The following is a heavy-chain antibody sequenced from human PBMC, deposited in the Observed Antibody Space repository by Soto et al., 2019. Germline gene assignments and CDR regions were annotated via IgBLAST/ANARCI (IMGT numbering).Heavy chain of an antibody. J-gene: IGHJ3*02. CDR2: VYCTGFT. Sequence: SETLSLTCTVSGDSISSSYYWGWVRQPPGKGLECIGAVYCTGFTYYIPSLKSRVTISVDTSKNQFSLKLSSVTAADTAVYYCARLVVVVPDAFDIWGQGTMVTVSS. CDR3: ARLVVVVPDAFDI. D-gene: IGHD2-15*01. V-gene: IGHV4-38-2*02. CDR1: GDSISSSYY.